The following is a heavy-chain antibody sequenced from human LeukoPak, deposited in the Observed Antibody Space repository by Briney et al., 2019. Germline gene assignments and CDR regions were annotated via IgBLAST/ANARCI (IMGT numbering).Heavy chain of an antibody. CDR3: ARVPGYRYYFDY. CDR2: INPNSGGT. J-gene: IGHJ4*02. CDR1: GYTFTGYY. V-gene: IGHV1-2*02. D-gene: IGHD5-18*01. Sequence: ASVKVSCKASGYTFTGYYMHWVRQAPGQGLEWMGWINPNSGGTNYAQKFQGRVTMTRDTSISTAYMELSRLRSDDTAVYYCARVPGYRYYFDYWGQGTLVTVSS.